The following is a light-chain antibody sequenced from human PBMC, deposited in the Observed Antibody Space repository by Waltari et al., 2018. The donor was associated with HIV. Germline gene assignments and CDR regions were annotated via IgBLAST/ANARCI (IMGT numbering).Light chain of an antibody. J-gene: IGLJ1*01. CDR2: GAN. CDR1: SLRSFF. V-gene: IGLV3-19*01. Sequence: SVALGQTIKITCQGDSLRSFFANWYQVRPGQAPVLVVYGANRRPSGIPDRFSASNSRNTSSLSISDSQAVDEADYYCHSRDSNSDHYVFGGGTRVIV. CDR3: HSRDSNSDHYV.